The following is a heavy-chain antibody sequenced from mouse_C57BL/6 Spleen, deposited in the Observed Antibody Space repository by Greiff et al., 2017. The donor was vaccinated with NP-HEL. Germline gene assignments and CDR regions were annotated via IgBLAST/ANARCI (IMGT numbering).Heavy chain of an antibody. D-gene: IGHD2-4*01. CDR2: SRNKANDYTT. CDR1: GFTFSDFY. J-gene: IGHJ3*01. Sequence: EVKVVESGGGLVQSGRSLRLSCATSGFTFSDFYMEWVRQAPGKGLEWIAASRNKANDYTTEYSASVKGRFIVSRDTSQSILYLQMNALRAEDTAIYYCARDGDYDAFAYWGQGTLVTVSA. V-gene: IGHV7-1*01. CDR3: ARDGDYDAFAY.